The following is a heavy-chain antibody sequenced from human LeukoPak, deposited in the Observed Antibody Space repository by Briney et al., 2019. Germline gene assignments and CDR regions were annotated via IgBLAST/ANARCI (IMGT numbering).Heavy chain of an antibody. Sequence: PSETLSLICTVSGCSIRSYYWIWIRQPPGKGLEWIGYIHYTGSTNYNPSLKSRVTISVDTSKNQFSPQLSSVTATDTAVYFCARHSSSWYPDYWGQGTLVTVSS. D-gene: IGHD6-13*01. V-gene: IGHV4-59*08. CDR1: GCSIRSYY. J-gene: IGHJ4*02. CDR3: ARHSSSWYPDY. CDR2: IHYTGST.